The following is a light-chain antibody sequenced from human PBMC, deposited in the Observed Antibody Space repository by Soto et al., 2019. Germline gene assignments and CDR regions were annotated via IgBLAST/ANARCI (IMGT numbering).Light chain of an antibody. CDR2: SNN. CDR3: AAWDDSLNGSGV. Sequence: QAVLTQPPSASGTPGQRVTISCSGSSSNIGSNTVNWYQQLPGTAPKLLIYSNNQRPSGVTDRFSGSKSGTSASLAISGIQSEDEADYYCAAWDDSLNGSGVFGGGTKVTVL. CDR1: SSNIGSNT. V-gene: IGLV1-44*01. J-gene: IGLJ2*01.